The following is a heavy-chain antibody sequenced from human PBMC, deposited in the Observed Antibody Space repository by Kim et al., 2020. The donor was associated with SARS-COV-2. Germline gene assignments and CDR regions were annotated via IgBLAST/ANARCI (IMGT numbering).Heavy chain of an antibody. Sequence: ASVKVSCKASGYTFTSNPVNWVRQAPGQGLEWMGWINTKTGNPSFARGFTGRFVFSLDTSVSSAYLQISSLKAEGTAIYFCSRGPAPVDLSGQRTLVSVS. V-gene: IGHV7-4-1*02. J-gene: IGHJ5*02. CDR2: INTKTGNP. CDR3: SRGPAPVDL. D-gene: IGHD2-2*01. CDR1: GYTFTSNP.